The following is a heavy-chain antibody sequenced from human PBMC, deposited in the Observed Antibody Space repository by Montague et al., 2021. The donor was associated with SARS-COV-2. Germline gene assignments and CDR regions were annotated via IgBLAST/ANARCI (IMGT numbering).Heavy chain of an antibody. CDR3: ARDSEQLPPGAFDI. CDR2: ISSDGGVN. J-gene: IGHJ3*02. V-gene: IGHV3-30*04. D-gene: IGHD1/OR15-1a*01. CDR1: GFNFNSYP. Sequence: SRSLSLAASGFNFNSYPMHWVRQTPGKGLEWVAVISSDGGVNYSADSVKGRFTISRDNSKNTLFLEMHSLRAEDTAVYYCARDSEQLPPGAFDIWGQGTVVTVSS.